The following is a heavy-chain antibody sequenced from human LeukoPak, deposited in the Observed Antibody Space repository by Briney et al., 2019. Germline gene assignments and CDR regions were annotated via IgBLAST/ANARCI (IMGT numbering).Heavy chain of an antibody. Sequence: SETLSLTCAAYGGSFSGYYWSWIRQPPGKGLEWIGEINHSGSTNYNPSLKSRVTISVDTSKNQFSLKLSSVTAADTAVYYCARGRESTAIVYGMDVWGQGTTVTVSS. CDR1: GGSFSGYY. V-gene: IGHV4-34*01. J-gene: IGHJ6*02. D-gene: IGHD5-18*01. CDR3: ARGRESTAIVYGMDV. CDR2: INHSGST.